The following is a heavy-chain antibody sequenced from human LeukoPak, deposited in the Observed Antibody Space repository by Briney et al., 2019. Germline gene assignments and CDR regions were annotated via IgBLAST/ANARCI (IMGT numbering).Heavy chain of an antibody. CDR3: ARDSSLYNFDY. J-gene: IGHJ4*02. D-gene: IGHD6-13*01. CDR2: IYSGGST. Sequence: GGSLRLSCAASGFTVSSNYMSWVRQAPGKGLEWVSVIYSGGSTYYADSVKGRFTISRDNSKNTLYLQMNSLRAEDTAVYYCARDSSLYNFDYWGQGTLVTVSS. V-gene: IGHV3-66*01. CDR1: GFTVSSNY.